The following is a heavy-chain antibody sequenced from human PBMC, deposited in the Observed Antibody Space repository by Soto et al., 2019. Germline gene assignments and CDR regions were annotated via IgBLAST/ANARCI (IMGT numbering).Heavy chain of an antibody. CDR3: ARRQWLVGGYYYGLDV. D-gene: IGHD6-19*01. CDR1: GYTFTSYG. J-gene: IGHJ6*02. Sequence: QVQLVQSGAEVKKPGASVKVSGKASGYTFTSYGISCVRQAPGQGLEWMGWTSAYNGNTNYAQKLQGRVTMTTDTSTSTAYMELTSLRSDDTAVYYCARRQWLVGGYYYGLDVWGQGSTVTVSS. CDR2: TSAYNGNT. V-gene: IGHV1-18*01.